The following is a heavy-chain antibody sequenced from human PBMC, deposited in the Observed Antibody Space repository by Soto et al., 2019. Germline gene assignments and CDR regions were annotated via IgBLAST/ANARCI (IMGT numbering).Heavy chain of an antibody. D-gene: IGHD2-2*01. J-gene: IGHJ6*02. CDR3: ARDPNIVLVPAAVRSYYYYYGMDV. V-gene: IGHV3-7*01. CDR1: GFIFSNHW. Sequence: GGSLRLSCAASGFIFSNHWMGWVRQAPGKGLEWVANIKQDGSEEYYVDSVKGRFTISRDNAKNSLYLQMNSLRAEDTAVYYCARDPNIVLVPAAVRSYYYYYGMDVWGQGTTVTVAS. CDR2: IKQDGSEE.